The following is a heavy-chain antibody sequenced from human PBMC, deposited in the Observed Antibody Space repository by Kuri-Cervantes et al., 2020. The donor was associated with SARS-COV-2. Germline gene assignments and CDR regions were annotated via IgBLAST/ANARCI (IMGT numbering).Heavy chain of an antibody. D-gene: IGHD7-27*01. V-gene: IGHV1-18*01. CDR1: GYTFTSYG. CDR3: ARAAGDQGEYYYYYYMDV. CDR2: ISAYNGNT. Sequence: ASVKVSCKASGYTFTSYGISWVRQAPGQGLEWMGWISAYNGNTNYAQKLQGRVTMTTDTSTSTAYMELRNLRSDDTAVYYCARAAGDQGEYYYYYYMDVWGKGTMVTVSS. J-gene: IGHJ6*03.